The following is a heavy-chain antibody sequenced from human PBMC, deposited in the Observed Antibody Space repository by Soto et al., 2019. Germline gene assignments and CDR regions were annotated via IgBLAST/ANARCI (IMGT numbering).Heavy chain of an antibody. CDR3: VRRHVSATGIDWFDP. V-gene: IGHV1-3*01. J-gene: IGHJ5*02. CDR1: GYTFTSYG. CDR2: INAANGDT. Sequence: ASGKVSCKASGYTFTSYGIHWVRQAPGQRLEWMGWINAANGDTKYSPKFQGIVTITRDTSASTAYMELSSLRSEDKAVYYCVRRHVSATGIDWFDPWGQGTLVTVSS. D-gene: IGHD6-13*01.